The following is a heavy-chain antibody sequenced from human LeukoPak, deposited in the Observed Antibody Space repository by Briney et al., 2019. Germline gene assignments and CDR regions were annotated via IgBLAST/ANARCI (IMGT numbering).Heavy chain of an antibody. V-gene: IGHV4-59*08. CDR1: GGSISSYY. Sequence: PSETLSLTCTVSGGSISSYYWSWIRQPPGKGLEWIGYIYYSGSTNYNPSLKSRVTIPVDTSKNQFSLKLSSVTAADTAVYYCARYGEVVGYCSSTSCYTGHAFDYWGQGTLVTVSS. J-gene: IGHJ4*02. CDR2: IYYSGST. D-gene: IGHD2-2*02. CDR3: ARYGEVVGYCSSTSCYTGHAFDY.